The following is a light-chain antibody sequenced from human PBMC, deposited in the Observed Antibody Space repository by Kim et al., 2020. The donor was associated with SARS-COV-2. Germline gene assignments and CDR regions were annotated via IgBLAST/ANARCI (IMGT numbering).Light chain of an antibody. CDR3: QYYGSSPPVT. Sequence: EIVLTQSPGSLSLSPGGRATLSCRASQSVTGTNLAWYQQRPGQAPRLLMYGASYRDSGIPDRFSGSGSGTDFTLTISRLEPEDFAVYYCQYYGSSPPVTFGQGTRLEIK. J-gene: IGKJ5*01. CDR1: QSVTGTN. CDR2: GAS. V-gene: IGKV3-20*01.